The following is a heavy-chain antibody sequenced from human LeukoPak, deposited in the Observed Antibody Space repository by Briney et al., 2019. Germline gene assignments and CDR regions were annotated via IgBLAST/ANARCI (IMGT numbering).Heavy chain of an antibody. V-gene: IGHV3-20*04. Sequence: GGSLRLSCAASGFTFDDYGMSWVRHAPGKGLEWVSGINWNGGSTVYADSVKGRFTTSRDNAKNSLYLQMNSLRPADTAFYYCARLSYPYIVVVPAAAYFDYWGQGTPVTVSS. CDR3: ARLSYPYIVVVPAAAYFDY. CDR1: GFTFDDYG. CDR2: INWNGGST. D-gene: IGHD2-2*01. J-gene: IGHJ4*02.